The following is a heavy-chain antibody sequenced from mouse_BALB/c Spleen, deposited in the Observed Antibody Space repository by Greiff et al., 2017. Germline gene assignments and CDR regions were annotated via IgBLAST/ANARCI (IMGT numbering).Heavy chain of an antibody. Sequence: DVKLQESGPGLVKPSQSLSLTCTVTGYSITSDYAWNLIRQFPGNILEWMGYISYSGSTSYNPSLNSRITITRDTSKNQFFLQLHSVTTEDTATYYCTKSPLCYYGSSNWYLDVWGGGNTDTVSS. D-gene: IGHD1-1*01. CDR3: TKSPLCYYGSSNWYLDV. V-gene: IGHV3-2*02. CDR1: GYSITSDYA. CDR2: ISYSGST. J-gene: IGHJ1*01.